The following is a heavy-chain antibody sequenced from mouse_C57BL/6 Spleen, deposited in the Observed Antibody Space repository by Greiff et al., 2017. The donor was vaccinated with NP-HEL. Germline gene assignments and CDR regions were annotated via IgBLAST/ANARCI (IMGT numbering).Heavy chain of an antibody. J-gene: IGHJ3*01. V-gene: IGHV14-4*01. D-gene: IGHD2-4*01. CDR2: IDPENGDT. Sequence: VQLKESGAELVRPGASVKLSCTASGFNIKDDYMHWVKQRPEQGLEWIGWIDPENGDTEYASKFQGKATITADTSSNTAYLQLSSLTSEDTAVYYCTTNYDPWCAYWGQGTLVTVSA. CDR3: TTNYDPWCAY. CDR1: GFNIKDDY.